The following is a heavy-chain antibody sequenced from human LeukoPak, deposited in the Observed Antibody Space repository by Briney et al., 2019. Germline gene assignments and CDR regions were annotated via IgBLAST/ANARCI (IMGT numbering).Heavy chain of an antibody. D-gene: IGHD3-16*01. Sequence: GGSLRLSCAASGFTFSSYSMNWIRQPPGKGLEWVSSIISSSSSMYYADSVKGRFTVSRDNAKNSLYLQMNSLRAEDTAAYYCARDPPWGSYYFDYWGQGTLVTVSS. V-gene: IGHV3-21*01. CDR2: IISSSSSM. CDR1: GFTFSSYS. CDR3: ARDPPWGSYYFDY. J-gene: IGHJ4*02.